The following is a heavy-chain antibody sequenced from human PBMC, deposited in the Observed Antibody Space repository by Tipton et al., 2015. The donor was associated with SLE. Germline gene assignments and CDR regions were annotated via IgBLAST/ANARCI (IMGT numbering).Heavy chain of an antibody. D-gene: IGHD3-22*01. CDR3: ARESDYYDSSGLTFDY. V-gene: IGHV1-69*06. Sequence: LVQSGAEVKVSCKASGGTFSSYAISWVRQAPGQGLEWMGGIIPIFGTANYAQKFQGRVTITADKSTSTAYMELSSLRSEDTAVYYCARESDYYDSSGLTFDYWDQGTLVTVSS. CDR1: GGTFSSYA. J-gene: IGHJ4*02. CDR2: IIPIFGTA.